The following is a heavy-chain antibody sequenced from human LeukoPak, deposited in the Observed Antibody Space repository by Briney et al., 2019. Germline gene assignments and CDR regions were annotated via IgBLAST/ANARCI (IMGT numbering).Heavy chain of an antibody. CDR1: GYTFTSYD. CDR2: MNPNSGNT. D-gene: IGHD6-6*01. Sequence: ASVKVSCKASGYTFTSYDINWVRQATGQGLEWMGWMNPNSGNTGYAQKFQGRVTMTRNTSISTAYMELSSLRSEDTAVYYCARGEDIEYSSSSGGFDPWGQGTLVTVSS. CDR3: ARGEDIEYSSSSGGFDP. V-gene: IGHV1-8*01. J-gene: IGHJ5*02.